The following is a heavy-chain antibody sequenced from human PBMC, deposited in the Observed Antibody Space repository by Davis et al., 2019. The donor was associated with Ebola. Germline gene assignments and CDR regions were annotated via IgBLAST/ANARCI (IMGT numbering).Heavy chain of an antibody. Sequence: PGGSLRLSCAASGFTFSSYSMNWVRQAPGKGLEWVSSISSSSSYIYYADSVKGRFTISRDNAKNSLYLQMNSLRAEDTAVYYCARARAPTEEWFGEFDYWGQGTLVTVSS. CDR2: ISSSSSYI. D-gene: IGHD3-10*01. J-gene: IGHJ4*02. CDR3: ARARAPTEEWFGEFDY. CDR1: GFTFSSYS. V-gene: IGHV3-21*01.